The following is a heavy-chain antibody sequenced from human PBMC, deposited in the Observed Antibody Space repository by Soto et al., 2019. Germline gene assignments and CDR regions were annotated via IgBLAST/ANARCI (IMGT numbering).Heavy chain of an antibody. CDR3: AHSRTMVRGVMIDY. CDR1: GFSLSTSGVG. D-gene: IGHD3-10*01. J-gene: IGHJ4*02. Sequence: QITLKESGPTLVKPTQTLTLTCTFSGFSLSTSGVGVGWIRQPPGKALEWLALIYWDDDKRYSPSLKSRLTIXKXTXXTQVVLTMTNMDPVDTATYYCAHSRTMVRGVMIDYWGQGTLVTVSS. CDR2: IYWDDDK. V-gene: IGHV2-5*02.